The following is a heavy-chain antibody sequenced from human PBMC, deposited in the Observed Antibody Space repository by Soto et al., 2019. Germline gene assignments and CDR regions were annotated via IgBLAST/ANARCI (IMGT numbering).Heavy chain of an antibody. CDR1: GGSISSSSYY. J-gene: IGHJ5*02. Sequence: SETLSLTCTVSGGSISSSSYYWGWIRQPPGKGLEWIGSIYPTGSTTYNPSLKSRLTMSVDTSKNQFSLRLTSMTAADTAVYYCATGRSAVVPGAMDTWGQGTLVTVSS. CDR3: ATGRSAVVPGAMDT. D-gene: IGHD2-2*01. CDR2: IYPTGST. V-gene: IGHV4-39*07.